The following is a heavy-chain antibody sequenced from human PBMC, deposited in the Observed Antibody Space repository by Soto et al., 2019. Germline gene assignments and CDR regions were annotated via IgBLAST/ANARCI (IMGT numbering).Heavy chain of an antibody. Sequence: XVSLRLSFAASGFTFSRYSMNGVRQAPGKGLEWVSSISSTTNYIYYADSMKGRFTVSRDNAKNSVYLDMNSLSAEDTAVYYCARESEDLTSNFDYCGQRTLVTVSS. V-gene: IGHV3-21*01. CDR3: ARESEDLTSNFDY. CDR2: ISSTTNYI. J-gene: IGHJ4*02. CDR1: GFTFSRYS.